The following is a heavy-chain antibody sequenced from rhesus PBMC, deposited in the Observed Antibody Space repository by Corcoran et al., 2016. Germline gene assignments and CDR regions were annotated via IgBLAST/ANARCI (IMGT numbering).Heavy chain of an antibody. CDR3: ARRAGTGYFDY. V-gene: IGHV5-20*02. D-gene: IGHD5-24*01. CDR2: SVPSYSDV. CDR1: GYSFTSYW. J-gene: IGHJ4*01. Sequence: EVQLVQSGAEVKRPGESLKISCKTSGYSFTSYWISWVRQMPGKGLGWLVASVPSYSDVRYSPSFQGQVTTSADKSTSTAYLQWSSLKASDTATYYCARRAGTGYFDYWGQGVLVTVSS.